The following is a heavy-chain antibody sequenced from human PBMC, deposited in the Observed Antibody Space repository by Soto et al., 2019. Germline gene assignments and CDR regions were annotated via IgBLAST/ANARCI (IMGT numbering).Heavy chain of an antibody. J-gene: IGHJ4*02. CDR1: GFTFSNYA. CDR3: AKVADSGWPRTIDY. Sequence: GGSLRLSCAASGFTFSNYAMSWVRQAPGKGLEWVSAISGSGVNTYYADSVKGRFSISRDSSKNKLCLQMNSLRAEDTAVYYCAKVADSGWPRTIDYWGQGTLVTVSS. V-gene: IGHV3-23*01. D-gene: IGHD6-19*01. CDR2: ISGSGVNT.